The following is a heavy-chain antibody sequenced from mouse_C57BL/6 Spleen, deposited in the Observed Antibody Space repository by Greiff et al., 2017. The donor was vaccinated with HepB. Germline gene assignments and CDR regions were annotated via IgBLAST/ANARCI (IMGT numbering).Heavy chain of an antibody. Sequence: VQLKESGGGLVKPGGSLKLSCAASGFTFSSYAMSWVRQTPEKRLEWVATISDGGSYTYYPDNVKGRFTISRDNAKNNLYLQMSHLKSEDTAMYYCAREGVATDYYAMDYWGQGTSVTVSS. CDR3: AREGVATDYYAMDY. D-gene: IGHD1-1*01. CDR2: ISDGGSYT. J-gene: IGHJ4*01. V-gene: IGHV5-4*01. CDR1: GFTFSSYA.